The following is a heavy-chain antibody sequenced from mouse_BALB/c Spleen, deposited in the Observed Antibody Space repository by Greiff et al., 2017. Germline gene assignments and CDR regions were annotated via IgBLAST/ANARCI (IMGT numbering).Heavy chain of an antibody. D-gene: IGHD1-1*01. CDR3: ARNYYYGSSYGYFDY. CDR2: INPSTGYT. CDR1: GYTFTSYW. Sequence: VQLQQSGAELAKPGASVKMSCKASGYTFTSYWMHWVKQRPGQGLEWIGYINPSTGYTEYNQKFKDKATLTADKSSSTAYMQLSSLTSEDSAVYYCARNYYYGSSYGYFDYWGQGTTRTVAS. J-gene: IGHJ2*01. V-gene: IGHV1-7*01.